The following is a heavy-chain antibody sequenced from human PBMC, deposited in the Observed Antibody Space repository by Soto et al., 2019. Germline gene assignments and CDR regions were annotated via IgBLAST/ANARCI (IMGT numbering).Heavy chain of an antibody. V-gene: IGHV3-23*01. CDR2: ISPSGGAT. CDR1: GFTFSKYT. CDR3: AKDYRPGIGDAFDI. J-gene: IGHJ3*02. Sequence: QAGGSLRLSCVVSGFTFSKYTMSWVRQAPGKGLEWVSGISPSGGATYYADSAKGRFTISRDKSKNTVYLQMNSLRAEDTALYYCAKDYRPGIGDAFDIWGQGTMVTVSS. D-gene: IGHD1-1*01.